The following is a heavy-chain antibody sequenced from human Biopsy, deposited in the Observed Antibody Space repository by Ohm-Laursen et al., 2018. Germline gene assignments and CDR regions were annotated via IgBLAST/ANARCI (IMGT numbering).Heavy chain of an antibody. V-gene: IGHV4-39*01. CDR3: ARDYDTSGYYYVS. CDR1: GGSISNNNYY. CDR2: IFYRGST. J-gene: IGHJ5*02. D-gene: IGHD3-22*01. Sequence: SETLSLTRTVSGGSISNNNYYWGWIRQPPGKGLEWIGSIFYRGSTCYKPSLKSQVNISVDTSKNQFSRKLNSVTAADTAVYYCARDYDTSGYYYVSWGQGTLVTVSS.